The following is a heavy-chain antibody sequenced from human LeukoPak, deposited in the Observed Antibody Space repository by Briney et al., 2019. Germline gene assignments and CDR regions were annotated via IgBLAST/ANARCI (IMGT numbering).Heavy chain of an antibody. V-gene: IGHV1-18*01. CDR2: ISAYNGNT. J-gene: IGHJ4*02. D-gene: IGHD1-26*01. CDR3: ARDGIVGAGSPY. Sequence: ASVKVSCKASGGTFSGYAISWVRQAPGQGLEWMGWISAYNGNTNYAQKLQGRVTMTTDTSTSTAYMELRSLRSDDTAVYDCARDGIVGAGSPYWGQGTLVTVSS. CDR1: GGTFSGYA.